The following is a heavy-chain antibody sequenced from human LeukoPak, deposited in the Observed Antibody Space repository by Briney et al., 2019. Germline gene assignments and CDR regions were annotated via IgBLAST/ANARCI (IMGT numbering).Heavy chain of an antibody. CDR2: IYSGGRT. CDR3: ARDPRGNSYGDFDY. V-gene: IGHV3-53*01. J-gene: IGHJ4*02. Sequence: GGSLRLSCSASGFTFSNYTMHWVRQAPGKGLEWVSVIYSGGRTYYADSVKGRFTISRDNSKNTLYLQMNSLRAEDTAVYYCARDPRGNSYGDFDYWGQGTLVTVSS. D-gene: IGHD5-18*01. CDR1: GFTFSNYT.